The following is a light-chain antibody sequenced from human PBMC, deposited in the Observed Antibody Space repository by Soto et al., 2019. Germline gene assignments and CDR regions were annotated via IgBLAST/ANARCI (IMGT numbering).Light chain of an antibody. CDR3: QKYNTVPRT. CDR2: DAF. J-gene: IGKJ1*01. CDR1: QSSNSY. V-gene: IGKV3-11*01. Sequence: EAALTQSPATLSLSPGERATLSCRASQSSNSYLAWYQQRPGQAPRLLIYDAFNRAPGIPARFSGSGSGTDFTLTITSLEPEDFATYYCQKYNTVPRTFGQGTKVEI.